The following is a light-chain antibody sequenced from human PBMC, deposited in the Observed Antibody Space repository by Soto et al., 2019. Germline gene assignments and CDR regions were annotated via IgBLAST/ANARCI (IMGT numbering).Light chain of an antibody. J-gene: IGKJ5*01. Sequence: EIVLTQSPATLAWSPGERGTLSCRASESVTNYLAWYQQKPGQAPRLLIYGASNRATGIPDRFSGSGSGTDFTLTISSLEPEDSEVYYCQQRHMWPITFGQGTRLEIK. CDR3: QQRHMWPIT. CDR2: GAS. CDR1: ESVTNY. V-gene: IGKV3-11*01.